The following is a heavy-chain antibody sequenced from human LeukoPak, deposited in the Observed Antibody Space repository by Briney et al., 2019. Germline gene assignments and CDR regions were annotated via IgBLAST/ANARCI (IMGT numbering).Heavy chain of an antibody. V-gene: IGHV4-34*01. CDR2: INHSGST. Sequence: SETLSLTCTVSGDSTSNFYWNWIRQPPGKGLEWIGEINHSGSTNYNPSLKSRVTISVDTSKNQFSLKLSSVTAADTAVYYCARRWTTVTPYYFDYWGQGTLVTVSS. CDR3: ARRWTTVTPYYFDY. D-gene: IGHD4-17*01. CDR1: GDSTSNFY. J-gene: IGHJ4*02.